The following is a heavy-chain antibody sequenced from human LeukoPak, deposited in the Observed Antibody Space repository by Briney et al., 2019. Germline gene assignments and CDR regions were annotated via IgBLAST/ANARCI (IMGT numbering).Heavy chain of an antibody. J-gene: IGHJ6*03. D-gene: IGHD6-19*01. V-gene: IGHV1-69*13. CDR3: SRGPAYSSGWYGDYYYYMDV. CDR2: IIPIFGTA. Sequence: SVKVFCKASGGTFSSYAISWVRQAPGQGLEWMGGIIPIFGTANYAQKFQGRVTITADESTSAAYMELSSLRSEDTAVYYCSRGPAYSSGWYGDYYYYMDVWGKGTTVTVSS. CDR1: GGTFSSYA.